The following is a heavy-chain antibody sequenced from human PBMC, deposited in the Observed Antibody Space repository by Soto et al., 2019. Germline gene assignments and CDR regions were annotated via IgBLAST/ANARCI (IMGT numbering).Heavy chain of an antibody. CDR3: ERWINNCYDSSDYYDAFDI. V-gene: IGHV5-51*01. Sequence: GESLKISCKGSGYSFTSYWIGWGRQMPGKGLEWMGIIYPGDSYTRYSPSFQGQVNISADKSISTAYLQWNSLKASDTAMYYCERWINNCYDSSDYYDAFDIWGQGTMVTVSS. J-gene: IGHJ3*02. CDR1: GYSFTSYW. D-gene: IGHD3-22*01. CDR2: IYPGDSYT.